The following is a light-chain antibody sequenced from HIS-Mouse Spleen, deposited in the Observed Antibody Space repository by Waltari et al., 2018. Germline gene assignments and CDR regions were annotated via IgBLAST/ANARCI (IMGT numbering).Light chain of an antibody. J-gene: IGLJ1*01. CDR1: HSDVGGYTN. V-gene: IGLV2-14*03. CDR2: DVS. Sequence: QSARTQPASVPGSPGQATPTPCTRTHSDVGGYTNVTWYQHHTGNAPKLMIYDVSNRPSGVSNRFSGSKSGNTASLTISGLQAEDEADYYCSSYTSSLPLSVFGTGPPVTVL. CDR3: SSYTSSLPLSV.